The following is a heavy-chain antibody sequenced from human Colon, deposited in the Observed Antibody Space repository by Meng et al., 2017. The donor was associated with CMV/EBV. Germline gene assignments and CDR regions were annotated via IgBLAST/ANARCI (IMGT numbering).Heavy chain of an antibody. CDR2: ITRSGSSYI. CDR1: GFTFSDYY. J-gene: IGHJ4*02. Sequence: GGSLRLSCAASGFTFSDYYMSWIRQAPGKGLEWVSYITRSGSSYIYYADSVKGRFTISRDNAKNSLYLQMNSLRAEDTAVYYCAREKRARGFDYWGQGTLVTVSS. CDR3: AREKRARGFDY. D-gene: IGHD3-10*01. V-gene: IGHV3-11*04.